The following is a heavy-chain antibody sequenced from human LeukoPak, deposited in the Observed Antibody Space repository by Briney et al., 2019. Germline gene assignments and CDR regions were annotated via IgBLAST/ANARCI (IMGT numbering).Heavy chain of an antibody. Sequence: GASVKVSCKASGYTFTDYYMHWVRQAPGQGLEWMGWINTIAGSPTYAQAFTGRFVLSLDTSVSTAYLEISSLEAADTAIYYCVRGYSNLENSYTTWGQGTLVTVSS. D-gene: IGHD3-16*01. CDR1: GYTFTDYY. CDR2: INTIAGSP. J-gene: IGHJ5*02. V-gene: IGHV7-4-1*02. CDR3: VRGYSNLENSYTT.